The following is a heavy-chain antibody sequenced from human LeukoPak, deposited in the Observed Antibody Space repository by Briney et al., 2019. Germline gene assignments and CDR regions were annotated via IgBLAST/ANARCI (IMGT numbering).Heavy chain of an antibody. D-gene: IGHD6-19*01. CDR2: ISQDGREK. CDR1: AGFTFSDYW. CDR3: VGGTGWQPDY. J-gene: IGHJ4*02. Sequence: GGSLRLSCAASAGFTFSDYWMNWVRQAPGKGLEWVAIISQDGREKLYVDSVKGRFTISRDNAKSSLYLQINSLRAEDTAVYYCVGGTGWQPDYWGQGTLVTVSS. V-gene: IGHV3-7*03.